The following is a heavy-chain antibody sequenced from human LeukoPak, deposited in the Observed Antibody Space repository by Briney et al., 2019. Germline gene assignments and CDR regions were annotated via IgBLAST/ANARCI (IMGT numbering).Heavy chain of an antibody. CDR1: EFTFDDYA. CDR2: ISWDGGST. V-gene: IGHV3-43D*03. D-gene: IGHD3-10*01. J-gene: IGHJ6*03. Sequence: GGSLRLSCAASEFTFDDYAMHWVRQAPGKGLEWVSLISWDGGSTYYADSVKGRFTISRDNSKNSLYLQMNSLRAEDTALYYCAKSGMVRGVLHYMDVWGKGTTVTVSS. CDR3: AKSGMVRGVLHYMDV.